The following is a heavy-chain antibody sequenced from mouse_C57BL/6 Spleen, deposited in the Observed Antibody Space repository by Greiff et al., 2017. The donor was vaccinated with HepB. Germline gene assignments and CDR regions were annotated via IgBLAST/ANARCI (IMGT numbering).Heavy chain of an antibody. CDR3: TTSAVRQRRPSWFAY. J-gene: IGHJ3*01. CDR1: GFNIKDDY. CDR2: IDPENGDT. V-gene: IGHV14-4*01. D-gene: IGHD3-2*02. Sequence: EVQLKESGAELVRPGASVKLSCTASGFNIKDDYMHWVKQRPEQGLEWIGWIDPENGDTEYASKFQGTATITADTSSNPAYLQLSSRTSEDTAVDDRTTSAVRQRRPSWFAYWGQGTLVTVSA.